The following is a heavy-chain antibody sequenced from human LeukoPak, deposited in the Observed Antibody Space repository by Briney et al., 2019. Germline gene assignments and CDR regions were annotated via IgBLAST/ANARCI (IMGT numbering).Heavy chain of an antibody. CDR3: ARDLPKYCSSTSCYTFDY. Sequence: GGSLRLSCAASGSTFSNYGMTWVRQAPGKGLEWVANIKLDGSEKYYVDSVKGRFTISRDNAKNSLYLQMNSLRAEDTAVYYCARDLPKYCSSTSCYTFDYWGQGTLVTVSS. CDR2: IKLDGSEK. D-gene: IGHD2-2*02. V-gene: IGHV3-7*01. CDR1: GSTFSNYG. J-gene: IGHJ4*02.